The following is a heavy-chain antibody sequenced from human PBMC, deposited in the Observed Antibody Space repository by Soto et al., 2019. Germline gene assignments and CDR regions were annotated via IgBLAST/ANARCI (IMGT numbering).Heavy chain of an antibody. CDR1: GYTFTSYG. CDR3: ASGKYYYGSGSYRY. J-gene: IGHJ4*02. CDR2: ISAYNGNT. V-gene: IGHV1-18*01. Sequence: AAVKVSCKASGYTFTSYGISWVRQAPGQGLEWMGWISAYNGNTNYAQKLQGRVTMTTDTSTSTAYMELRSLRSDDRAVYYCASGKYYYGSGSYRYWGQGTLATVSS. D-gene: IGHD3-10*01.